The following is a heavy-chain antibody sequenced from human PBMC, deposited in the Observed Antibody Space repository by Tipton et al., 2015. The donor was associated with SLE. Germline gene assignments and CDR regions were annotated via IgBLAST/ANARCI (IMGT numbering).Heavy chain of an antibody. CDR2: IYYTGTT. CDR3: ARWVDSPEGV. CDR1: SDSISSGESY. J-gene: IGHJ6*04. D-gene: IGHD3-9*01. V-gene: IGHV4-30-4*01. Sequence: LRLSCTVSSDSISSGESYWSWIRQHPGKGLEWVGYIYYTGTTNYNPSLKSRVTISVDTSKNQFSLKLSSVTAADTAVYYCARWVDSPEGVWGKGTTVTVSS.